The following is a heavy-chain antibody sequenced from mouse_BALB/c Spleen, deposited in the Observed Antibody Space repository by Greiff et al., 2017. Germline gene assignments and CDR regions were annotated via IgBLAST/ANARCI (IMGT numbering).Heavy chain of an antibody. V-gene: IGHV14-1*02. CDR3: ARNYYGSYYVDY. J-gene: IGHJ2*01. Sequence: EVQLQQSGAELVRPGALVKLSCKASGFNIKDYYMHWVKQRPEQGLEWIGWIDPENGNTIYGPKFQGKASITADTSSNTAYLPLSSLTSEDTAGYYCARNYYGSYYVDYWGQGTTRTVAA. CDR1: GFNIKDYY. D-gene: IGHD1-1*01. CDR2: IDPENGNT.